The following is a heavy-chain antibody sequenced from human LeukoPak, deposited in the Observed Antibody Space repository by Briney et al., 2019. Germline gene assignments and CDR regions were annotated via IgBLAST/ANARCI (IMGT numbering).Heavy chain of an antibody. Sequence: PSETLSLTCTVSGGSISSSSYYWGWIRRPPGKGLEWIGTMYYSGSTYYNPSLKSRVTISVDTSKSQFSLRLSSVTAADTAVYYCAGQYYDFWSGAGDAWGKGTTVTVSS. J-gene: IGHJ6*04. V-gene: IGHV4-39*01. CDR3: AGQYYDFWSGAGDA. D-gene: IGHD3-3*01. CDR1: GGSISSSSYY. CDR2: MYYSGST.